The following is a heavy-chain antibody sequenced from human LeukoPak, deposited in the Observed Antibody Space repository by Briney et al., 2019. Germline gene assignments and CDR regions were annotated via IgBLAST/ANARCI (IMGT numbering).Heavy chain of an antibody. CDR2: IIPIFGTA. D-gene: IGHD6-13*01. Sequence: ASVKVSCKASGGTFSSYAISWVRQAPGQGLEWMGGIIPIFGTANYAQKFQGRVTITADESTSTAYMELSSLRSEDTAVYYCARSPVSIAAAGTRYYYYYMDVWGKGTTVTVSS. CDR3: ARSPVSIAAAGTRYYYYYMDV. V-gene: IGHV1-69*13. J-gene: IGHJ6*03. CDR1: GGTFSSYA.